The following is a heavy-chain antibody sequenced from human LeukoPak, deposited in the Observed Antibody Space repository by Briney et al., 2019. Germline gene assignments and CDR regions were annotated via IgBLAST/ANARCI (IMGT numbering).Heavy chain of an antibody. Sequence: SETLSLTCTVSGGSISSYYWSWIRQPPGKGLEWIGYIYYSGSTNYSPSLKSRVTISVDTSKNQFSLKLSSVTAADTAVYYCAGDRGYSYGYPIRDYYYYGMDVWGQGTTVTVSS. V-gene: IGHV4-59*01. D-gene: IGHD5-18*01. CDR3: AGDRGYSYGYPIRDYYYYGMDV. J-gene: IGHJ6*02. CDR2: IYYSGST. CDR1: GGSISSYY.